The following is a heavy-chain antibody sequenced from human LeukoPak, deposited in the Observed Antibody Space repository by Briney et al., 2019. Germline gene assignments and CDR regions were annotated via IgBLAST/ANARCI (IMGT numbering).Heavy chain of an antibody. D-gene: IGHD1-26*01. CDR2: ISGYNGNT. CDR3: ARDGGTSYEDWFDP. CDR1: GYTFSNYG. J-gene: IGHJ5*02. Sequence: ASVKVSCKASGYTFSNYGINWVRQAPGQGLEWMGWISGYNGNTNYAQKFQGRVTMTTDTSTTTVYMELRSLRSDDTAVYYCARDGGTSYEDWFDPWGQGTLVTVSS. V-gene: IGHV1-18*01.